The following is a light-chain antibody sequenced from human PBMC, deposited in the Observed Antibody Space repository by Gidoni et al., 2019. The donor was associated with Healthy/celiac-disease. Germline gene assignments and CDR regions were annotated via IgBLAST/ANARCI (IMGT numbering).Light chain of an antibody. J-gene: IGKJ3*01. CDR2: AAS. V-gene: IGKV1-9*01. CDR1: QGISSY. Sequence: DIQLTQSPSFLSASVGDRVTITCRASQGISSYLAWYQQKPGKAPKLLIYAASTLQSGVPSRFRGSGSVTEFTLTISSLQPEDFATYYCQQLNSYPLFTFGPXTKVDIK. CDR3: QQLNSYPLFT.